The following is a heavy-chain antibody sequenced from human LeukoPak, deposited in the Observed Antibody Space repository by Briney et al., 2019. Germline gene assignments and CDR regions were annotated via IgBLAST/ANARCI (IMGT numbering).Heavy chain of an antibody. CDR2: ISSSISTI. J-gene: IGHJ2*01. V-gene: IGHV3-11*04. CDR1: GFTFTDYY. Sequence: GGSLRLSCAASGFTFTDYYMSWIRQAPGKGLEWVSYISSSISTIYYADSVKGRFTISRDNAKNSLYLQMNSLRAEDTAVYYCARAPSYWYFDLWGRGTLVTVSS. CDR3: ARAPSYWYFDL.